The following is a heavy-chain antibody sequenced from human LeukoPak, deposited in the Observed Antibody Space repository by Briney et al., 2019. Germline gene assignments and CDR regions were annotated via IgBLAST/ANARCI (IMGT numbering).Heavy chain of an antibody. Sequence: GGSLRLSCAASGFTVSSNYITWVRQAPGKGLEWVSAINSDGDTFYADSVKGRFTVSRDDPKNTVYLQMKGLRAEDTAVYYCVFNGYWGQGTLVSVSS. J-gene: IGHJ4*02. D-gene: IGHD2-8*01. V-gene: IGHV3-66*01. CDR3: VFNGY. CDR2: INSDGDT. CDR1: GFTVSSNY.